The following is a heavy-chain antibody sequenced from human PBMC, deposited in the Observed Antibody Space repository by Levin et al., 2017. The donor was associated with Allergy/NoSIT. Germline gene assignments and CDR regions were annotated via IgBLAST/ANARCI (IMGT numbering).Heavy chain of an antibody. CDR1: GFTFSSYA. V-gene: IGHV3-30-3*01. Sequence: PGGSLRLSCAASGFTFSSYAMHWVRQAPGKGLEWVAVISYDGSNKYYADSVKGRFTISRDNSKNTLYLQMNSLRAEDTAVYYCARAPYDYVWGSYRQGWFDPWGQGTLVTVSS. CDR3: ARAPYDYVWGSYRQGWFDP. D-gene: IGHD3-16*02. CDR2: ISYDGSNK. J-gene: IGHJ5*02.